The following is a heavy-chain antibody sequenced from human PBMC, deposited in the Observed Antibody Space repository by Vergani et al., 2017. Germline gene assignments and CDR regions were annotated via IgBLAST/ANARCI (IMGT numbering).Heavy chain of an antibody. D-gene: IGHD2-2*01. V-gene: IGHV3-48*01. CDR2: IPRSSSSI. CDR1: GFTFSVYN. CDR3: VREDGSSTSCNGPDF. J-gene: IGHJ4*02. Sequence: EVQLVESGGGLIQPGGSLRLSCVASGFTFSVYNMNWVRQAPGKGLEWLSYIPRSSSSIYYADSVKGRFTISRDNAKNSLYLQMNSRRAEDTAVYYCVREDGSSTSCNGPDFWGQGTLVTVSS.